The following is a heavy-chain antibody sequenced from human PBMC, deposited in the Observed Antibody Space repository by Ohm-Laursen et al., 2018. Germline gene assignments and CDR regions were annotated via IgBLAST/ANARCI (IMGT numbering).Heavy chain of an antibody. CDR3: AKGRKWELPLDY. V-gene: IGHV3-23*01. CDR1: GITFSSYA. Sequence: SLSLSCAAPGITFSSYAMSWVRQAPGKGLEWVSYISGGSTIYYADSVEGRFTISRDNSKNTLYLQMNSLRAEDTAVYYCAKGRKWELPLDYWGQGTLVTVSS. CDR2: ISGGSTI. J-gene: IGHJ4*02. D-gene: IGHD1-26*01.